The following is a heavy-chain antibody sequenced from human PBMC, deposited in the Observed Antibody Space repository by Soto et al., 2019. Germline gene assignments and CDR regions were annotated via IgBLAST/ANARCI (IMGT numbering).Heavy chain of an antibody. CDR1: GGTFSSYA. V-gene: IGHV1-69*06. Sequence: ASVKVSCKASGGTFSSYAISWVRQAPGQGLEWMGGIIPIFGTANYAQKFQGRVTITADKSTSTAYMELSSLRSEDTAVYYCARVGQADRDRIHLWFSWFDTWGQGTLVTVSS. D-gene: IGHD5-18*01. CDR2: IIPIFGTA. J-gene: IGHJ5*02. CDR3: ARVGQADRDRIHLWFSWFDT.